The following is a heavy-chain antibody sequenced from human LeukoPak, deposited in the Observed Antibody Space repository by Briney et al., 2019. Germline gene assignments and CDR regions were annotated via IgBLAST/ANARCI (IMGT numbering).Heavy chain of an antibody. D-gene: IGHD1-26*01. CDR1: GFTFSIYW. J-gene: IGHJ3*02. Sequence: PGGSLRLSCAASGFTFSIYWMSWVRQAPGKGLEWVANIKPDGSEEYYVDSVKGRFTISRDNSKNTLYLQMNSLRAEDTAEYYCARSLLTTASGTGRAFDIWGQGTMVTVSS. V-gene: IGHV3-7*03. CDR2: IKPDGSEE. CDR3: ARSLLTTASGTGRAFDI.